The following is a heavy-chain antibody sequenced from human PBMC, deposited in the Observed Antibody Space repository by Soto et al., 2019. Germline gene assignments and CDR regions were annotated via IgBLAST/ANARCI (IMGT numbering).Heavy chain of an antibody. J-gene: IGHJ4*02. CDR3: SRVMVAAGTLDY. CDR1: GGSVSSGSYY. CDR2: IYYSGST. Sequence: PSETLSLTCTVSGGSVSSGSYYWSWIRQPPGKGLEWIGDIYYSGSTNYNPSLKRRVTISVDTSKNQFSLQLSSVTAAATAVYYCSRVMVAAGTLDYWGQGTLVTVSS. V-gene: IGHV4-61*01. D-gene: IGHD6-13*01.